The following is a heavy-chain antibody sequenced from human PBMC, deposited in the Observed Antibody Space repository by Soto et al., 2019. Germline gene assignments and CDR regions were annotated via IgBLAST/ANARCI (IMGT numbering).Heavy chain of an antibody. CDR2: IKQDGSEK. CDR3: ARIASAGRGWDV. CDR1: GFTFSSYW. D-gene: IGHD6-13*01. V-gene: IGHV3-7*01. J-gene: IGHJ6*02. Sequence: EVQLVESGGGFVQPGGSLRLSCAASGFTFSSYWMSWVRQAPVKGLEWVDNIKQDGSEKNYVDFMEGRFTISRDNAENSLYLQMNSLRAEDTAVYYCARIASAGRGWDVWGQGTTVVVSS.